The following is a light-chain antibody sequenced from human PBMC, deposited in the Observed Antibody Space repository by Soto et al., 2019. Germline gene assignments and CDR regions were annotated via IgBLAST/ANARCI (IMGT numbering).Light chain of an antibody. CDR2: AAS. CDR1: QGIGNN. Sequence: DIQMTQSPSSLSASVGDRVTITCRASQGIGNNLAWYQQKPGTVPKLLIYAASTLQSGVPSRFSGSGSETDFTLTISSLQPEDVATYYCQKYNSVPITFGQGTRLEIK. V-gene: IGKV1-27*01. CDR3: QKYNSVPIT. J-gene: IGKJ5*01.